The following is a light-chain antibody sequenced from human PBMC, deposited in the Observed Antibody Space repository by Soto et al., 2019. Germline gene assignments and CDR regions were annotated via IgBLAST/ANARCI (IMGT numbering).Light chain of an antibody. CDR1: QDISNF. V-gene: IGKV1-27*01. CDR2: AAS. J-gene: IGKJ4*01. Sequence: TQSPSSLSAFVGDTVTITCRASQDISNFLAWYQQKPGKVPKLLIYAASTLQSGVPSRFSGSGSGTDFTLTISSLQPEDVATYYCQKCKIAPFTFGGGTKVDIK. CDR3: QKCKIAPFT.